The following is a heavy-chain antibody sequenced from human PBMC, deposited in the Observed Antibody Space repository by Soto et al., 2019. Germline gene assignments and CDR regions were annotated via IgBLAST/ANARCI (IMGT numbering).Heavy chain of an antibody. Sequence: GGSLRLSCAASGFTFGTYGMHWFRQAPGKGLEWVAGIWYDGSVKTYADSVKGRFSISRDNSQNTLYLQLNTLRAEDTAVYYCARADCGGQCPCDYWGQGTLVTVSS. D-gene: IGHD2-21*01. V-gene: IGHV3-33*01. CDR2: IWYDGSVK. CDR1: GFTFGTYG. CDR3: ARADCGGQCPCDY. J-gene: IGHJ4*01.